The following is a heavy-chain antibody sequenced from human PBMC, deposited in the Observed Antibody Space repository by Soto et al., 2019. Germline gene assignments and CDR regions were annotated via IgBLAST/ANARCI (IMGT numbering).Heavy chain of an antibody. J-gene: IGHJ5*02. D-gene: IGHD2-2*01. V-gene: IGHV3-33*01. CDR1: GFTFSSYG. Sequence: GGSLRLSCAASGFTFSSYGMHWVRQAPGKGLEWVAVIWYDGSNKNYADSVKGRFTISRDNSKNTLYLQMNSLRAEDTAVYYCVRYCCSSTSCYRPPNWFDPWGQGTLVTVSS. CDR3: VRYCCSSTSCYRPPNWFDP. CDR2: IWYDGSNK.